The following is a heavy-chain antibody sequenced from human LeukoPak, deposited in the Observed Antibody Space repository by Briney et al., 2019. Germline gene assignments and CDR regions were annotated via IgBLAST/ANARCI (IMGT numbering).Heavy chain of an antibody. D-gene: IGHD7-27*01. Sequence: PSETLSLTCTVSGGSISSGGYYWSWIRQPPGKGLEWIGYIYHSGSTYYNPSLKSRVTISVDRSKNQFSLKLSSVTAADTAVYYCARAWGAFITDQNWGLFDYWGQGTLVTVSS. CDR1: GGSISSGGYY. CDR3: ARAWGAFITDQNWGLFDY. J-gene: IGHJ4*02. V-gene: IGHV4-30-2*01. CDR2: IYHSGST.